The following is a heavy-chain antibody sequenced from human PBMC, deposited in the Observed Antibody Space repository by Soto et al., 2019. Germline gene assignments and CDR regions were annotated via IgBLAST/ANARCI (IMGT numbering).Heavy chain of an antibody. J-gene: IGHJ4*02. CDR1: GFTVSSNY. D-gene: IGHD3-22*01. V-gene: IGHV3-53*01. CDR2: IYSGGST. CDR3: ARDYYDSSGYRNQ. Sequence: GGSLRLSCAASGFTVSSNYMSWVRQAPGKGLEWVSVIYSGGSTYYADSVKGRFTISRDNSKNTLYLQMNSLRAEDTAVYYCARDYYDSSGYRNQWGQGTLVTVSS.